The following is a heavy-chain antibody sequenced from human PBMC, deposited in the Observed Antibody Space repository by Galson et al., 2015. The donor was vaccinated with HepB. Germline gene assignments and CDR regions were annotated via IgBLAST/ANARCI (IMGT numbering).Heavy chain of an antibody. J-gene: IGHJ4*02. Sequence: SLRLSCAASGFPFSNYAMHWFRQTPGKGLEWMTVILHDAHNRYYADSVEGRFTVSRDNSKNTVYLQMNSLRPEDTAMYYCARRAGASGGFSFDYWGQGSLVTVSS. V-gene: IGHV3-30*04. CDR1: GFPFSNYA. D-gene: IGHD3-10*01. CDR2: ILHDAHNR. CDR3: ARRAGASGGFSFDY.